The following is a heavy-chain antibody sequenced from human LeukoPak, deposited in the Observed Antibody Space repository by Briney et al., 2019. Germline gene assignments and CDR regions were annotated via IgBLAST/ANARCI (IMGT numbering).Heavy chain of an antibody. CDR2: ISSNGGST. CDR3: VKVASGYSSWPDY. V-gene: IGHV3-64D*06. D-gene: IGHD6-13*01. Sequence: AGGPLRLSCSASGFTFSSYAMHWVRQAPGKGLEYVSAISSNGGSTYYADSVKGRFTISRDNSKNTLYLQMSSLRAEDTAAYYCVKVASGYSSWPDYWGQGTLVTVSS. CDR1: GFTFSSYA. J-gene: IGHJ4*02.